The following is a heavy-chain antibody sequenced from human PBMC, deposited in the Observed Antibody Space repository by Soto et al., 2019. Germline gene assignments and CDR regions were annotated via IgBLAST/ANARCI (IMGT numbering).Heavy chain of an antibody. CDR1: GFTFSSYA. CDR2: ISGSGGST. V-gene: IGHV3-23*01. Sequence: GESLKISCAASGFTFSSYAMSWVRQAPGKGLEWVSAISGSGGSTYYADSVKGRFTISRDNSKNTLYLQMNSLRAEDTAVYYCAKVANYYGSGSSPFNWFDPWGQGTLVTVSS. D-gene: IGHD3-10*01. J-gene: IGHJ5*02. CDR3: AKVANYYGSGSSPFNWFDP.